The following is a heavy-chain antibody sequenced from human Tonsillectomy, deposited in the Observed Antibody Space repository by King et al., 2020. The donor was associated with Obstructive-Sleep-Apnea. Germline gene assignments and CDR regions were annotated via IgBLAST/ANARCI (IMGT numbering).Heavy chain of an antibody. CDR1: GFTFDTYA. D-gene: IGHD6-6*01. CDR2: ISGSGGTT. Sequence: VQLVESGGGLVQPGGSLRLSCAASGFTFDTYAMSWVRQAPGKGLEWVSVISGSGGTTYYADSVMGRFTISRDNSKNTLYLQMNSLRAEDTTVYFCAKDRTYSSSSYGDYWGQGTLVTVSS. CDR3: AKDRTYSSSSYGDY. V-gene: IGHV3-23*04. J-gene: IGHJ4*02.